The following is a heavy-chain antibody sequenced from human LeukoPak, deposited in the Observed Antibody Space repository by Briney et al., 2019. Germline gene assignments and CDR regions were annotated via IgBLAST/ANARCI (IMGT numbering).Heavy chain of an antibody. Sequence: SETLSLTCAASGYSISSGYYWGWIRQPPGKGLEWIGSIYHSGSTYYNPSLKSRVTISVDTPKNQFSLKLSSVTAADTAVYYCARVLHSGYGTYYFDYWGQGTLVTVSS. CDR1: GYSISSGYY. V-gene: IGHV4-38-2*01. J-gene: IGHJ4*02. D-gene: IGHD5-12*01. CDR2: IYHSGST. CDR3: ARVLHSGYGTYYFDY.